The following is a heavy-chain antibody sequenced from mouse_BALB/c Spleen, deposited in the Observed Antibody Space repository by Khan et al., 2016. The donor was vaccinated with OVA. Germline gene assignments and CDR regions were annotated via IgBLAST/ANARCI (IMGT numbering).Heavy chain of an antibody. Sequence: QVQLQQSGAELVKPGASVKLSCKASGYTFSSYYMYWVKQRPGQGLEWIGGINPNNGGPNFNEKFKTKATLTVDKSSSTAYMHLNSLTSEDSAVYYCTRSGYGNPFAYWGQGTLVTVS. CDR1: GYTFSSYY. CDR2: INPNNGGP. CDR3: TRSGYGNPFAY. D-gene: IGHD2-10*02. J-gene: IGHJ3*01. V-gene: IGHV1S81*02.